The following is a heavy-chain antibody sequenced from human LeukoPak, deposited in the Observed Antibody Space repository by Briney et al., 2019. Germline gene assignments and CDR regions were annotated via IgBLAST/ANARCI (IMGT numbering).Heavy chain of an antibody. Sequence: SETLSLTCAVYGGSFSGYYWSWIRQPPGKGLEWIGEINHNGSTNYNPSLKSRVTISVDTSKNQYSLRLSSLTAADTAIYYCARTVGTLTAYEWGTWFDPWGQGTLVTVSS. V-gene: IGHV4-34*01. D-gene: IGHD3-9*01. CDR3: ARTVGTLTAYEWGTWFDP. CDR2: INHNGST. CDR1: GGSFSGYY. J-gene: IGHJ5*02.